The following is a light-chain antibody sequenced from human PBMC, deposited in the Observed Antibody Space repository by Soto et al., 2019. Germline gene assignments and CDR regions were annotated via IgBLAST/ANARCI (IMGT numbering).Light chain of an antibody. CDR2: GAS. V-gene: IGKV1-5*01. J-gene: IGKJ1*01. CDR3: QQYYTYST. Sequence: DIQITHSPYTLSASVGDRVTITCRASQSISTSLALYQQKPGKAPNLLISGASSLESGVPSRFSGSGSGTEFTLTISRLQPDNFASYYCQQYYTYSTFGQGTKV. CDR1: QSISTS.